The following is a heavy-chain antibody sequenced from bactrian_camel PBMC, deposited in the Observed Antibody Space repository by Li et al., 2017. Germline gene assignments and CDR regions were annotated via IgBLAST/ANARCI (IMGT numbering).Heavy chain of an antibody. V-gene: IGHV3S53*01. CDR1: EDSSRWC. J-gene: IGHJ4*01. D-gene: IGHD1*01. CDR2: VHHDGRR. Sequence: HVQLVESGGGSVQAGGSLKLSCQVSEDSSRWCMAWFRQVPGNKREAVASVHHDGRRRYPDDLQGRFTITRTSTRTIDLDIHALEPGDTVMYYCAADVRVTGCVWYWLLDDESYNTWREGTQVTVS.